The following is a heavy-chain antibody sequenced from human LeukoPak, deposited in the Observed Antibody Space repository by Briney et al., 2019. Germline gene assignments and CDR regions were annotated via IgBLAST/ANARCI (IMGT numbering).Heavy chain of an antibody. CDR3: ARVVVVAATQDY. D-gene: IGHD2-15*01. Sequence: ASVKVSCKXSGYTFTSYGISWVRQAPGQGLERMGWISAYNGNTNYSQKLQGRVTMTTDTSTSTAYMELRSLRSGDTAVYYCARVVVVAATQDYWGQGTLVTVSS. V-gene: IGHV1-18*01. CDR2: ISAYNGNT. J-gene: IGHJ4*02. CDR1: GYTFTSYG.